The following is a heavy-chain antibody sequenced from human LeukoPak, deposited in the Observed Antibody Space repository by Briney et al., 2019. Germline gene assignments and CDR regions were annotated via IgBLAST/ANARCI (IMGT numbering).Heavy chain of an antibody. J-gene: IGHJ3*02. V-gene: IGHV4-59*08. D-gene: IGHD2-21*02. Sequence: SETLSLTCTVSGDSISSYYWSWIRQPPGKGLEWIGYNYHSGNTNSNPSLKSRVTISVDTTKNQFSLKLSSVTAADTAVYYCARSIIVVVAAGALDIWGQGTMVTVSS. CDR3: ARSIIVVVAAGALDI. CDR2: NYHSGNT. CDR1: GDSISSYY.